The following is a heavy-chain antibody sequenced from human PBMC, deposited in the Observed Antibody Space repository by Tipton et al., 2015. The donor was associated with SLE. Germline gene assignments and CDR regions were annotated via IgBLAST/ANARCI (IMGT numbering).Heavy chain of an antibody. J-gene: IGHJ4*02. CDR3: ARDRGSSWFFFDY. V-gene: IGHV3-66*02. CDR1: EITVSTNY. CDR2: IYSGGST. Sequence: SLRLSCAVSEITVSTNYMSWVRQAPGKGLEWVSVIYSGGSTYYADSVKGRFTISRDNSKNTLYLQMNSLRAEDTAVYYCARDRGSSWFFFDYWGQGTLVTVSS. D-gene: IGHD6-13*01.